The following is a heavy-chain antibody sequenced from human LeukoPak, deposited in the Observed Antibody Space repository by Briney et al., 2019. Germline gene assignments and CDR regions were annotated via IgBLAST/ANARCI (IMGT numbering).Heavy chain of an antibody. D-gene: IGHD1-7*01. CDR1: GFTFSSYW. V-gene: IGHV3-20*04. CDR3: VRHAPITGTSYSWFDP. CDR2: MNWNGGTA. J-gene: IGHJ5*02. Sequence: GGSLRLSCAASGFTFSSYWMSWVRQAPGKGLEWVAGMNWNGGTAGYADSVKGRISISRDNAKNSLYLQMKNLRVEDTALYYCVRHAPITGTSYSWFDPWGQGTLVTVSS.